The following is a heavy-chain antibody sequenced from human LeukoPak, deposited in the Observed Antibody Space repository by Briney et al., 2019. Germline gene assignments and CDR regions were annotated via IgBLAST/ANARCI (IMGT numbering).Heavy chain of an antibody. D-gene: IGHD6-13*01. V-gene: IGHV4-4*07. J-gene: IGHJ6*03. Sequence: PSETLSLTCTVSGGSISSSYWSWIRPTAGKGLEWIGRIYTSGSTNYNPSLKSRVTMSVDTSKNQFSLKLSSVTAADTAVYYCARAGNPYTGYSSSWYYYYYMDVWGKGTTVTVSS. CDR3: ARAGNPYTGYSSSWYYYYYMDV. CDR2: IYTSGST. CDR1: GGSISSSY.